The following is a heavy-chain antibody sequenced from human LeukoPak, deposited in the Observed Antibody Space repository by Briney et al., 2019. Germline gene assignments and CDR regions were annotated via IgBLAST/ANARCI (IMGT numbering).Heavy chain of an antibody. CDR2: IIPIFGTA. V-gene: IGHV1-69*05. D-gene: IGHD2-2*02. CDR1: GGTFSSYA. CDR3: ARDRGHCSSTSCYTEYSSSSDYYYMDV. J-gene: IGHJ6*03. Sequence: VASVKVSCKASGGTFSSYAISWVRQAPGQGLEWMGGIIPIFGTANYAQKFQGRVTITTDESTSTAYMELSSLRSEDTAVYYCARDRGHCSSTSCYTEYSSSSDYYYMDVWGKGTTVTVSS.